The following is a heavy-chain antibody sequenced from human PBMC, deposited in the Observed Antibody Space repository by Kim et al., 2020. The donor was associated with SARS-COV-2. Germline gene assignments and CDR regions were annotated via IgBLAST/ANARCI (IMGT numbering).Heavy chain of an antibody. Sequence: GIANYAPKFQGRVTIPGDKSTSTAYMELSSLRSEDPAVYYCAAPYNWFDPWGQGTLVTVSS. CDR2: GIA. CDR3: AAPYNWFDP. V-gene: IGHV1-69*02. J-gene: IGHJ5*02.